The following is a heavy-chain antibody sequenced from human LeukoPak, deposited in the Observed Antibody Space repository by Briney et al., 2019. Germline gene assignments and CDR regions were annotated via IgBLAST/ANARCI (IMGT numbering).Heavy chain of an antibody. CDR2: INPSGGST. CDR3: ARSVGSSYSTYYYGMDV. V-gene: IGHV1-46*01. J-gene: IGHJ6*02. CDR1: GYTFTSYY. D-gene: IGHD3-22*01. Sequence: ASVKVSCKASGYTFTSYYIHWVRQAPGQGLEWMGIINPSGGSTNYAQKFQGRVTMTRDTSTSTVYMELSSLRSEDRAVYYCARSVGSSYSTYYYGMDVCGQGTTVTVSS.